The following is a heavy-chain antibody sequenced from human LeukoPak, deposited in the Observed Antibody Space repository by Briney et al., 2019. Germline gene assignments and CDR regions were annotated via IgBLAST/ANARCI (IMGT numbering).Heavy chain of an antibody. CDR1: GGSISSGGYY. Sequence: SETLSLTCTVSGGSISSGGYYWSWIRQHPGKGLEWIGYIYYSGSTYYNPSLKSRVTISVDTSKNQFSLKLSSVTAADTAVYCCARENRDSMVTALFDYWGQGTLVTVSS. J-gene: IGHJ4*02. CDR3: ARENRDSMVTALFDY. CDR2: IYYSGST. V-gene: IGHV4-31*03. D-gene: IGHD5-18*01.